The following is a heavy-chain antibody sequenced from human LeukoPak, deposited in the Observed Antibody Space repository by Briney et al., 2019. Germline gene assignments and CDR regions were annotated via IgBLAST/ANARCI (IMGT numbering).Heavy chain of an antibody. CDR3: ARVTMIVSPHTDYYYYYYMDV. V-gene: IGHV1-8*01. CDR2: MNPNSGHT. J-gene: IGHJ6*03. D-gene: IGHD3-22*01. Sequence: GASVKVSCKASGYTFTSYDISWVRQATGQGLEWMGWMNPNSGHTGHAQKFQGRVTMTRNTSISTAYMELSSLRSEDTAVYYCARVTMIVSPHTDYYYYYYMDVWGKGTTVTISS. CDR1: GYTFTSYD.